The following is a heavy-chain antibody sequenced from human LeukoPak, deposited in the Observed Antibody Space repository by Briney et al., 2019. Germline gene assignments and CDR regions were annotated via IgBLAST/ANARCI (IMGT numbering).Heavy chain of an antibody. V-gene: IGHV1-3*01. J-gene: IGHJ6*02. D-gene: IGHD1-26*01. CDR3: ARDWEPHYXYGMDV. CDR1: GYTFTSYA. CDR2: INAGNGNT. Sequence: ASVKVSCKASGYTFTSYAMHWVRQAPGQRLEWMGGINAGNGNTKYSQKFQGRVTITRDTSASTAYMELSSLRSEDTAVYYCARDWEPHYXYGMDVWGQGTTVTVSS.